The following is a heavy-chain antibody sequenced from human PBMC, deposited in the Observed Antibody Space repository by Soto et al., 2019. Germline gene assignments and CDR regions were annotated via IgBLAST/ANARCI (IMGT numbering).Heavy chain of an antibody. J-gene: IGHJ6*02. D-gene: IGHD6-13*01. CDR1: GFSLSTSGVG. V-gene: IGHV2-5*01. Sequence: SVPTLVNPTQTLTLTCTFSGFSLSTSGVGVGWIRQPPGKALEWLALIYWNDDKRYSPSLKSRLTITKDTSKNQVVLTMNNIDHVDKAKYYCASSRSSWFMDVWGQGTTVTVSS. CDR3: ASSRSSWFMDV. CDR2: IYWNDDK.